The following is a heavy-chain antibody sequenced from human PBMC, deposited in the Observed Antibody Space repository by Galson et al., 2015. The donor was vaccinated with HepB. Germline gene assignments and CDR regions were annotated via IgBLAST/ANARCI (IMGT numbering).Heavy chain of an antibody. CDR3: AKDGSYDGYVGDNWFDP. V-gene: IGHV3-30*18. D-gene: IGHD3-10*01. J-gene: IGHJ5*02. CDR2: ISYDGSNK. Sequence: SLRLSCAASGFTFSSYSMNWVRQAPGKGLEWVAVISYDGSNKYYADSVKGRFTISRDNSKNTLYLQMNSLRAEDTAVYYCAKDGSYDGYVGDNWFDPWGQGTLVTVSS. CDR1: GFTFSSYS.